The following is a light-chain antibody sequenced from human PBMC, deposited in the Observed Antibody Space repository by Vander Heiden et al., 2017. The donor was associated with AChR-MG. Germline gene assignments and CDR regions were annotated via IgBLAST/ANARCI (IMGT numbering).Light chain of an antibody. V-gene: IGKV3-20*01. CDR1: QSVSSSY. CDR2: GAS. J-gene: IGKJ1*01. CDR3: QQYSSSWT. Sequence: EIVLTQSPGTLSLSPGERATLSCRASQSVSSSYLAWYQQKPGQAPRLLIYGASSRANGIPDRFSGSGSGTDFTLTISRLEPEDFAVYYWQQYSSSWTFGQGTKVEIK.